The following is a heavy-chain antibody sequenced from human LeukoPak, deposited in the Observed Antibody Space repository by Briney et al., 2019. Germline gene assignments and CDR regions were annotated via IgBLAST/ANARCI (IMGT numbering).Heavy chain of an antibody. Sequence: GRSLRLSCAASGFTFSSYAMHWVRQAPGKGLEWVAVISYDGSNKFYADSVKGRFTISRDNSKNTLYLQMNSLRAEDSAVYYCARECPGIAAAGDHPSMDVWGQGTTVTVSS. CDR1: GFTFSSYA. CDR3: ARECPGIAAAGDHPSMDV. CDR2: ISYDGSNK. V-gene: IGHV3-30-3*01. D-gene: IGHD6-13*01. J-gene: IGHJ6*02.